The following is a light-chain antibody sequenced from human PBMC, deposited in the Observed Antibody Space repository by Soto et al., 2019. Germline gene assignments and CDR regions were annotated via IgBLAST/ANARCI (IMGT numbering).Light chain of an antibody. CDR3: QQYETFSGT. V-gene: IGKV1-5*01. CDR2: DAS. Sequence: DIQMTQSPSTLSASVGDRVTITCRASQNIRSWLAWYQQKPGEAPKLLIYDASALSRGVPSRFSGSGSGTKFTLTIASLQPDDFATYYCQQYETFSGTFGPGTKVDIK. J-gene: IGKJ1*01. CDR1: QNIRSW.